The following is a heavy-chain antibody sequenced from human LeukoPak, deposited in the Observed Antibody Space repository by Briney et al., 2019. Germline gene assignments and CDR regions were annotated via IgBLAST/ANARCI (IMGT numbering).Heavy chain of an antibody. V-gene: IGHV3-30*18. CDR2: IANDGRDK. CDR3: AKDSSSWPDAFDI. CDR1: GFSFSSYG. Sequence: PGGSLRLSCAASGFSFSSYGIYWVRQAPGKGPEWVAVIANDGRDKYQADSVKGRFIISRDNSKNSLYLQMNSLRAEDTALYYCAKDSSSWPDAFDIWGQGTMITVSS. J-gene: IGHJ3*02. D-gene: IGHD6-13*01.